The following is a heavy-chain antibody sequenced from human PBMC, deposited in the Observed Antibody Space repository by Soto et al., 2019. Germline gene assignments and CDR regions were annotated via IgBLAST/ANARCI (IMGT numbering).Heavy chain of an antibody. D-gene: IGHD3-10*01. CDR1: GYSINSDYY. J-gene: IGHJ4*02. CDR3: AKKGYYPSGKINFFDS. V-gene: IGHV4-38-2*01. Sequence: SETLSLTCAVSGYSINSDYYWGWIRQPPGKGLEWIGSVDHSGRTYYSPSLRSRLTIFIDTSKNQFSLRLTSVTAADTAMYFCAKKGYYPSGKINFFDSWGPGTLVTVSS. CDR2: VDHSGRT.